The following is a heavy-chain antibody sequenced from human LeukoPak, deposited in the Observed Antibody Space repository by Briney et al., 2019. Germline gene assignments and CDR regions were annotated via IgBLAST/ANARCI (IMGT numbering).Heavy chain of an antibody. J-gene: IGHJ5*02. V-gene: IGHV3-66*01. CDR2: IYSGGST. D-gene: IGHD2-15*01. Sequence: PGGSLRLSCAASGFTVSSNYMSWVRQAPGKGLEWVSVIYSGGSTYYADSVKGRFTISRDNSKNTLYLQMNSLRAEDTAVYHCAREYCSGGSCYSTWFDPWGQGTLVTVSS. CDR1: GFTVSSNY. CDR3: AREYCSGGSCYSTWFDP.